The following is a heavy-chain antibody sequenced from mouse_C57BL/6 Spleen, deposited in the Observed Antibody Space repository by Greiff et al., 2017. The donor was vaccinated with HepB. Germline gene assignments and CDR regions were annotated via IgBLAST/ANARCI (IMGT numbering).Heavy chain of an antibody. CDR3: ARGIWGRSRAKWYFYV. Sequence: QVQLQQPGAELVMPGASVKLSCKASGYTFTSYWMHWVKQRPGQGLEWIGEIDPFDSYTNYNQKFKGKSTLTVDKSSSTAYMQLSSLTSEDSAVYYGARGIWGRSRAKWYFYVWGTGTTVTAAS. J-gene: IGHJ1*03. CDR1: GYTFTSYW. V-gene: IGHV1-69*01. CDR2: IDPFDSYT. D-gene: IGHD1-1*02.